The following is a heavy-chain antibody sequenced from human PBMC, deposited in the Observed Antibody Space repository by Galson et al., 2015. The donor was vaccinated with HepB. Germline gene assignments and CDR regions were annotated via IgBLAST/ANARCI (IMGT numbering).Heavy chain of an antibody. J-gene: IGHJ4*02. V-gene: IGHV1-2*02. Sequence: IFTGYYMHWVRQAPGQGLEWMGWINPNSGGIKYAQKFQGRVTMTRDTSISTAYMELSRLRSDDTAVYYCARVGGYGSSGRLDYWGQGTLVTVSS. CDR3: ARVGGYGSSGRLDY. CDR1: IFTGYY. CDR2: INPNSGGI. D-gene: IGHD3-22*01.